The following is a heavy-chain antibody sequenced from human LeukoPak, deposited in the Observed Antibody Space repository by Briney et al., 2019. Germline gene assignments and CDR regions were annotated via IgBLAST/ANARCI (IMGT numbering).Heavy chain of an antibody. Sequence: GGSLRLSCAASRFTFRSHGMHWVRQAPGKGLEWVSVIWYDGSNKYYADSVKGRFTISRDNSKNTLYLQMNSLRAEDTAVYYCARDRENYYFDYWGQGTLVTVSS. J-gene: IGHJ4*02. V-gene: IGHV3-33*01. CDR2: IWYDGSNK. CDR1: RFTFRSHG. CDR3: ARDRENYYFDY.